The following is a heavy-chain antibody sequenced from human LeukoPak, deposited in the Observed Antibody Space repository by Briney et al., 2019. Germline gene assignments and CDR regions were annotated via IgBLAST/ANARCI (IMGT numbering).Heavy chain of an antibody. Sequence: SETLSLACTVSGGSISSGDCYWSWIRPPPGKGLEWIGYISYSGSTYYNPSLKSRVAISVDTSKNQFSLKLSSVTAADTAVYYCARVYDSSAYYGYYFDYWGQGTLVTVSS. CDR3: ARVYDSSAYYGYYFDY. CDR1: GGSISSGDCY. D-gene: IGHD3-22*01. V-gene: IGHV4-30-4*01. J-gene: IGHJ4*02. CDR2: ISYSGST.